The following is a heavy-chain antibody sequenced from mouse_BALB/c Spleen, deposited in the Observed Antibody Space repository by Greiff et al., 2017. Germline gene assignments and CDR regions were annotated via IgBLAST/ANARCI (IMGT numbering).Heavy chain of an antibody. J-gene: IGHJ4*01. V-gene: IGHV14-3*02. Sequence: EVQLQQSGAELVKPGASVKLSCTASGFNIKDTYMHWVKQRPEQGLEWIGRIDPANGNTKYDPKFQGKATITADTSSNTAYLQLSSLTSEDTAVYYCARDRYDEGRPMDYWGQGTSVTVSS. CDR3: ARDRYDEGRPMDY. D-gene: IGHD2-14*01. CDR1: GFNIKDTY. CDR2: IDPANGNT.